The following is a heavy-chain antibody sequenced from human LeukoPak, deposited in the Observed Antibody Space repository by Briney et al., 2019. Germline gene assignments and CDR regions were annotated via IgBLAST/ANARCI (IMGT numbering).Heavy chain of an antibody. CDR2: ISPRNGNT. D-gene: IGHD3-9*01. CDR3: ARDLNYVTLGYNILADVGYYFDY. CDR1: GYTFTMYG. Sequence: ASVKVSCKTSGYTFTMYGVSWVRQAPGRGLQWLGWISPRNGNTAYAQDLQGRVTMTTDTSTTTAYLELRSLRSDDTAIYYCARDLNYVTLGYNILADVGYYFDYWPGIPGHRLL. V-gene: IGHV1-18*01. J-gene: IGHJ4*02.